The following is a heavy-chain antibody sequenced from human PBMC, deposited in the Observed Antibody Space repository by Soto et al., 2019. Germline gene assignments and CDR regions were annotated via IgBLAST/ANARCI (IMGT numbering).Heavy chain of an antibody. CDR2: ISAYNGNT. CDR1: GYTFTSYG. Sequence: DSVKVSCKASGYTFTSYGISWVRQAPGQGLEWMGWISAYNGNTNYAQKLQGRVTMTTDTSTSTAYMELRSLRSDDTAVYYCASDPGYYYDSSGSPDAFDIWGQGTLVTV. CDR3: ASDPGYYYDSSGSPDAFDI. J-gene: IGHJ3*02. D-gene: IGHD3-22*01. V-gene: IGHV1-18*04.